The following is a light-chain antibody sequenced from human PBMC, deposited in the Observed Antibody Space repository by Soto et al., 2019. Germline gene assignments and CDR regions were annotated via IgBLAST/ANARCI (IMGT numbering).Light chain of an antibody. Sequence: QSALTQPRSVSGSLGQSVTISCAGTNTDIGAYDYVSWYQQHPGKAPQLILYDVSQRPSGVPDRFSGSKSGNTASLTISGLQAEDEGDFYWSSFAGPSTFLFGGGTKLTVL. V-gene: IGLV2-11*01. CDR1: NTDIGAYDY. CDR3: SSFAGPSTFL. J-gene: IGLJ2*01. CDR2: DVS.